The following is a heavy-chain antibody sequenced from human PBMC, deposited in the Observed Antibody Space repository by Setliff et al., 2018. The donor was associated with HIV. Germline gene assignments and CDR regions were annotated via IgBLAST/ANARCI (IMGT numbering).Heavy chain of an antibody. Sequence: SETLSLTCAVYGGSVSGHYWGWFRQPPGKGLEWIGEITPSGATNYLPSLKSRVTMSLDTSKNQFSLKMTSATAADTALYYCSNWNTTVDADSWGQGTLVTVSS. CDR2: ITPSGAT. CDR1: GGSVSGHY. V-gene: IGHV4-34*01. D-gene: IGHD1-1*01. J-gene: IGHJ4*02. CDR3: SNWNTTVDADS.